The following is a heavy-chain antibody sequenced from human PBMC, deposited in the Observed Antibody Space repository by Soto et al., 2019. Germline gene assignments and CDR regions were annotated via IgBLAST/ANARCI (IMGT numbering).Heavy chain of an antibody. CDR2: ISAYNGNT. D-gene: IGHD4-17*01. CDR1: GYTFTSYG. V-gene: IGHV1-18*01. CDR3: ARFVDHDYGDYDFDY. J-gene: IGHJ4*02. Sequence: ASVKVSCKASGYTFTSYGISWVRQAPGQGLEWMGWISAYNGNTNYAQKLQGRVTMTTDTSTSTAYMELRSLRSDDTAVYYCARFVDHDYGDYDFDYWGQGTLVTVS.